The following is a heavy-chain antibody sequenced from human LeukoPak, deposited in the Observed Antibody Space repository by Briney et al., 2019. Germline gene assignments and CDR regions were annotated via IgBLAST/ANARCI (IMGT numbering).Heavy chain of an antibody. CDR3: ARDRGCSSTSCRAYFDY. J-gene: IGHJ4*02. CDR2: IRYDGSNK. Sequence: GGSLRLSCAASGFTISSYGMHWVRQAPGKGLEWVAFIRYDGSNKYYADSVKGRFTISRDNSKNTLYLQMNSLRAEDTAVYYCARDRGCSSTSCRAYFDYWGQGTLVTVSS. D-gene: IGHD2-2*01. V-gene: IGHV3-30*02. CDR1: GFTISSYG.